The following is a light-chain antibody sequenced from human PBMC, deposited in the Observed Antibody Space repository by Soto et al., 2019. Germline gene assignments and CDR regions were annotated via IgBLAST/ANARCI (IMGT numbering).Light chain of an antibody. CDR2: AAS. CDR3: QQSYSSPPT. CDR1: QTISSW. J-gene: IGKJ1*01. Sequence: DIQMTQSPSTLSGSVGDRVTITCRASQTISSWLAWYQQKPGKAPKLLMYAASTLQSGVPSRFSGSRSGPDFTLTISSLQPEDFATYYCQQSYSSPPTFGQGTKVDIK. V-gene: IGKV1-39*01.